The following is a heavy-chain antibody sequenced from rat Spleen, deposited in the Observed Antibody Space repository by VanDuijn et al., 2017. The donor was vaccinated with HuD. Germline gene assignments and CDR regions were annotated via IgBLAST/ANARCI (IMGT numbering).Heavy chain of an antibody. D-gene: IGHD4-3*01. Sequence: EMQLVESGGGLVQPGRSMKLSCAASRFTFSNYDMAWVRQAPKKGLEGVATISYGDSSGHSSTYYRDAVKGRFTISRDNAKSTLSLQMDSLRSEDTATYYCARQGSGYDFDYWGQGVMVTVSS. CDR2: ISYGDSSGHSST. CDR3: ARQGSGYDFDY. J-gene: IGHJ2*01. CDR1: RFTFSNYD. V-gene: IGHV5-7*01.